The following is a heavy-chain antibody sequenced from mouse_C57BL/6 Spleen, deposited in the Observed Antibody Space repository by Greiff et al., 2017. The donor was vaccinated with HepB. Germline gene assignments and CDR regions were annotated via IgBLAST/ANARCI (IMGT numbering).Heavy chain of an antibody. Sequence: DVQLQESGPGLVKPSQSLSLTCSVTGYSITSGYYWNWIRQFPGNKLEWMGYISYDGSNNYNPSLKNRISITRDTSKNQFFLKLNSVTTEDTATYYCAREGKNDYDDLSWFAYWGQGTLVTVSA. D-gene: IGHD2-4*01. CDR1: GYSITSGYY. CDR3: AREGKNDYDDLSWFAY. J-gene: IGHJ3*01. V-gene: IGHV3-6*01. CDR2: ISYDGSN.